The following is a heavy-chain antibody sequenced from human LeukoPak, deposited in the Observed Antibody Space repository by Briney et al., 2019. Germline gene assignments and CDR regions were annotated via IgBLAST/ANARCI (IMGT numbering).Heavy chain of an antibody. D-gene: IGHD4-17*01. V-gene: IGHV4-59*01. CDR1: GGSISSYY. J-gene: IGHJ3*02. Sequence: SETLSLTCTVSGGSISSYYWSWIRQPPGKGLEWIGYIYYSGSTNYNPSLKSRVTISVDTSKNQFSLKLSSVTAADTAVYYCARDHGDYSQSGDAFDIWGQGRMVTVSS. CDR3: ARDHGDYSQSGDAFDI. CDR2: IYYSGST.